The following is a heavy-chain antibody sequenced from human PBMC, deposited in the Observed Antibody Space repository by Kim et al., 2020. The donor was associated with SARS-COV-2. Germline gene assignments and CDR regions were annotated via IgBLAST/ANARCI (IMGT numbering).Heavy chain of an antibody. D-gene: IGHD3-10*01. CDR3: ARDRARVSVDLDN. V-gene: IGHV1-2*02. CDR2: INPNSGGT. J-gene: IGHJ4*02. CDR1: GYTFTGYY. Sequence: ASVKVSCKASGYTFTGYYMHWVRQAPAQGLEWMGWINPNSGGTNYAQKFQGRVTMTSDTSMSTAYMELSRLRSDDTAVCFCARDRARVSVDLDNWGQGTL.